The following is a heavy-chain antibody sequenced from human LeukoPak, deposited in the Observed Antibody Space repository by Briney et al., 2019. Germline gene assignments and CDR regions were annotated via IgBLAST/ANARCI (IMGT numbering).Heavy chain of an antibody. CDR3: VRTIGVTGLSDHFDY. CDR2: IFYSGRT. D-gene: IGHD3-9*01. V-gene: IGHV4-59*01. CDR1: GGSISSYY. Sequence: SETLSLTCTVSGGSISSYYWSWIRQPPGKGLEWIGYIFYSGRTNYNPSLKRRVTLSVDTSKNQFSLKLSSVTAADTAVYYCVRTIGVTGLSDHFDYWGQGTLVTVFS. J-gene: IGHJ4*02.